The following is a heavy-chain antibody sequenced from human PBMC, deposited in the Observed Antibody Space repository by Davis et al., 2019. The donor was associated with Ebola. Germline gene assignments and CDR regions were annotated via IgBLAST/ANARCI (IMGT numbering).Heavy chain of an antibody. CDR2: IKSKTDGGTT. CDR3: TTEHPMIVDDYYYYGMDV. J-gene: IGHJ6*02. Sequence: GESLKISCAASGFTFSSYAMSWVRQAPGKGLEWVGRIKSKTDGGTTDYAAPVKGRFTISRDDSKNTLYLQMNSLKTEDTAVYYCTTEHPMIVDDYYYYGMDVWGQGTTVTVSS. V-gene: IGHV3-15*01. D-gene: IGHD3-22*01. CDR1: GFTFSSYA.